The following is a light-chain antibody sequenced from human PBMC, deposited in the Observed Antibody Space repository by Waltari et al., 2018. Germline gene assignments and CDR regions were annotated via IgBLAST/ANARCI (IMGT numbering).Light chain of an antibody. CDR1: SSDVGGYNY. Sequence: QSALTQPPSASGSPGQSVTIPCTGTSSDVGGYNYVSWYQQHPGKAPKLMIYEVNKRPSGVPDRFSGSKSGNTASLTVSGLQAEDEADYYCSSYEVSSNLLFGGGTKLTVL. CDR2: EVN. J-gene: IGLJ2*01. CDR3: SSYEVSSNLL. V-gene: IGLV2-8*01.